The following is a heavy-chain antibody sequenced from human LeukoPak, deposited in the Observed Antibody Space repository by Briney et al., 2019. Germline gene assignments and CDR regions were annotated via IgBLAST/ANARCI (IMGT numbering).Heavy chain of an antibody. CDR3: ARDDDQGY. CDR2: INHSGST. CDR1: GGSFSGYY. D-gene: IGHD2-2*01. Sequence: SETLSLTCAVYGGSFSGYYWSWIRQPPGKGLEWIGEINHSGSTNYNPSLKSRVTISVDTSKNQFSLKLNSVTAADTAVYYCARDDDQGYWGQGTLVTVSS. J-gene: IGHJ4*02. V-gene: IGHV4-34*01.